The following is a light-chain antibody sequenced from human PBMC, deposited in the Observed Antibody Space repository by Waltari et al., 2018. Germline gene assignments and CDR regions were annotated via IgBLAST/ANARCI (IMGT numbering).Light chain of an antibody. CDR1: KSIKSW. Sequence: DIQMTQSPSTLSASVGDRVTITCRATKSIKSWLAWHQQKAGKAPKVLIYEASNLESGVPSRFTGSASGTEFTLTISDLQPDDFATYYCQQYATYPWTFGPGTKVDIK. J-gene: IGKJ3*01. CDR2: EAS. V-gene: IGKV1-5*03. CDR3: QQYATYPWT.